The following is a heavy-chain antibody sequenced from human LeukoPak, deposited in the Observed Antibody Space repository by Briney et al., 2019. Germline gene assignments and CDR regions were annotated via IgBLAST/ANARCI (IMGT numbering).Heavy chain of an antibody. J-gene: IGHJ4*02. V-gene: IGHV3-64D*09. CDR2: ISGNGGST. CDR3: VKAQYDFWSGLDY. Sequence: PSGGSLRLSCSASGFTFSRYPMHWVRQAPGKGLEYVSAISGNGGSTYYADSVKGRFTISRDNSKNTLYLQMSSLRTEDTAIYYCVKAQYDFWSGLDYWGQGTLVTVSS. D-gene: IGHD3-3*01. CDR1: GFTFSRYP.